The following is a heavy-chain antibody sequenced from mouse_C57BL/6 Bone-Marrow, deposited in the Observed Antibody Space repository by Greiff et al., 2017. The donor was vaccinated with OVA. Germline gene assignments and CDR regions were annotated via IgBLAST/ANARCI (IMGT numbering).Heavy chain of an antibody. CDR3: ARSFWFAY. J-gene: IGHJ3*01. CDR1: GYTFTSYW. V-gene: IGHV1-59*01. CDR2: TDPSDSYT. Sequence: QVQLQQPGAELVRPGTSVKLSCKASGYTFTSYWMHWVKQRPGQGLEWIGVTDPSDSYTNYNQKFKGKATLTVDTSSSTAYMQLSSLTSEDSAVYYCARSFWFAYWGQGTLVTVSA.